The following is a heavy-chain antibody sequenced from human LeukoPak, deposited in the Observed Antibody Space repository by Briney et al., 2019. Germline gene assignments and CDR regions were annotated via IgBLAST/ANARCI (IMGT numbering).Heavy chain of an antibody. CDR2: IYYSGST. Sequence: SETLSLTCTVSGGSISGYYWIWIRQPPGKGLEWIGYIYYSGSTNYNPSLKSRVTISVDTSKNQFSLKMSSVTAADTAVYYCARARDGHINNWFDPWGQGTLVTVSS. J-gene: IGHJ5*02. V-gene: IGHV4-59*01. D-gene: IGHD5-24*01. CDR1: GGSISGYY. CDR3: ARARDGHINNWFDP.